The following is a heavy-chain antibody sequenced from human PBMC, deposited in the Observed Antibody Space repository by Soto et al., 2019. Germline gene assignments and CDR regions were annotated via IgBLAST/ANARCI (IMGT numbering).Heavy chain of an antibody. CDR3: ARMGGSSWYWEYFQH. Sequence: QVQLVESGGGVVQPGRSLRLSCAASGFTFSSYAMHWVRQAPGKGLEWVAVISYDGSNKYYADSVKGRFTISRDNSKNTLYLQMNSLRAEDTAVYYCARMGGSSWYWEYFQHWGQGTLVTVSS. J-gene: IGHJ1*01. V-gene: IGHV3-30-3*01. CDR1: GFTFSSYA. CDR2: ISYDGSNK. D-gene: IGHD6-13*01.